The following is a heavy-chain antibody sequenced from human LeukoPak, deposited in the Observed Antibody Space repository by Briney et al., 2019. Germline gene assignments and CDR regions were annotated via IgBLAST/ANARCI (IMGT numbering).Heavy chain of an antibody. Sequence: SETLSLTCTVSGGSISSYYWSWIRQPPGKGLEWIGYIYYSGSTNYNPSLKSRVTISVDTSKNQFSLKLSSVTAADTAVYYCARHDPLNYYDSSGPPRLWGQGTLVTVSS. D-gene: IGHD3-22*01. CDR2: IYYSGST. CDR3: ARHDPLNYYDSSGPPRL. J-gene: IGHJ4*02. CDR1: GGSISSYY. V-gene: IGHV4-59*08.